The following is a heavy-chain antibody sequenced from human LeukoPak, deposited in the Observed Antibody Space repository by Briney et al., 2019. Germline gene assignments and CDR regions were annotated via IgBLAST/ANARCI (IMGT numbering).Heavy chain of an antibody. Sequence: PGGSLRLSCAASGFTFSSYSMNWVRQAPGKGLEWVSSISSSSSYIYYADSVKGRFTISRDNAKNSLYLQMNSLRAEDTAVYYCASGMYSSSWSDYWGQGTLVTVSS. CDR2: ISSSSSYI. CDR1: GFTFSSYS. CDR3: ASGMYSSSWSDY. V-gene: IGHV3-21*01. D-gene: IGHD6-13*01. J-gene: IGHJ4*02.